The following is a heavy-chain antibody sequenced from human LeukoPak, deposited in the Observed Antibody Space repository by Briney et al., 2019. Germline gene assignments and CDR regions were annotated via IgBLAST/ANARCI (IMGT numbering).Heavy chain of an antibody. CDR1: GGSISSYY. CDR2: ISYSGST. D-gene: IGHD3-16*01. J-gene: IGHJ3*02. V-gene: IGHV4-59*08. CDR3: ARHAYPTSFDI. Sequence: KTSETLSLTCTVSGGSISSYYWSWIRQPPGKGLEWIGYISYSGSTNYNPSLKSRVTISVDTSKNQFSLKLSSVTAADTAVYYCARHAYPTSFDIWGQGTMVTVSS.